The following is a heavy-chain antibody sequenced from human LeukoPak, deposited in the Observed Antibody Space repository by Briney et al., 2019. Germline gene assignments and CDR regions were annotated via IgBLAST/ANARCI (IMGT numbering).Heavy chain of an antibody. Sequence: SETLSLTCAVYGGSFSGYYWSWIRQPPGKGLEWIGEINHSGSTNYNPSLKSRVTISVDTSKNQFSLKLSSVTAADTAVYYCARGDDEPYGSYPPYYFDYWGQGTLVTVSS. CDR3: ARGDDEPYGSYPPYYFDY. D-gene: IGHD1-26*01. CDR2: INHSGST. V-gene: IGHV4-34*01. J-gene: IGHJ4*02. CDR1: GGSFSGYY.